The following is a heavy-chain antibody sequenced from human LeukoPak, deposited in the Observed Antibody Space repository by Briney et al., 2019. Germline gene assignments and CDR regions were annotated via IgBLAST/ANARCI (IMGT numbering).Heavy chain of an antibody. CDR3: ARDHRLGRTGYDMPAD. CDR2: LNPRTGAT. D-gene: IGHD7-27*01. V-gene: IGHV1-2*02. CDR1: GYTFVDYS. J-gene: IGHJ4*02. Sequence: ASVKVSCKASGYTFVDYSVYWIRQAPGQGLEWMGWLNPRTGATKYVQKFQARVTMTRDTSKQTAYMELTSLRSDDTALYFCARDHRLGRTGYDMPADWGQGTLVTVSS.